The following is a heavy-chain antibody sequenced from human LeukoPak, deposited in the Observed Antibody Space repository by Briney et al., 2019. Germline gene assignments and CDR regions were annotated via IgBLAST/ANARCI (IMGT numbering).Heavy chain of an antibody. D-gene: IGHD6-13*01. CDR2: IYYSGST. Sequence: SQTLSLTCTVSGGSISSGDYYRSWTRQPPGKGLEWIGYIYYSGSTYYNPSLKSRVTISVDTSKNQFSLKLSSVTAADTAVYYCARKISIEAAAAGTAEYFQHWGQGTLVTVSS. CDR3: ARKISIEAAAAGTAEYFQH. CDR1: GGSISSGDYY. V-gene: IGHV4-30-4*08. J-gene: IGHJ1*01.